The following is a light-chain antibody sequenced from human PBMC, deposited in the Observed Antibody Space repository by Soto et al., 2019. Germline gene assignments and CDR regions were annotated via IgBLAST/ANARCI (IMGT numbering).Light chain of an antibody. CDR3: QQYESFSPYT. CDR1: QSVSSS. V-gene: IGKV1-5*01. Sequence: DIQMTQSPSTLSAFAGDRVTITCRASQSVSSSLAWYQQKPGKAPKLLIYDASTLESGVPSRFSGSGYGTEFTLTINSLQPGDFATYYCQQYESFSPYTFGQGTRLEI. J-gene: IGKJ2*01. CDR2: DAS.